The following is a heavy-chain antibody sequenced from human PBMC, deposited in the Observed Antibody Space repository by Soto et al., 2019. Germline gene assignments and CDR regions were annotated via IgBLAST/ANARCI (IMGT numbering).Heavy chain of an antibody. Sequence: EVQLVESGGGLVQPGGSLRLSCAASGFTFSSYRMSWVRQAPGKGLEWVSYVSSGSVTIYYSDSVKGRFTISRDNAKNSLSLQMYGLRAEDTAVYYCASLLVRAPTNFDYWGQGALVTVSS. CDR2: VSSGSVTI. CDR1: GFTFSSYR. V-gene: IGHV3-48*01. D-gene: IGHD6-6*01. CDR3: ASLLVRAPTNFDY. J-gene: IGHJ4*02.